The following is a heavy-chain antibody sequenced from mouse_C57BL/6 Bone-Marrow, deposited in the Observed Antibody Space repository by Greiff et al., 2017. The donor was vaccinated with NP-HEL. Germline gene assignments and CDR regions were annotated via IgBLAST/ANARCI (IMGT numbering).Heavy chain of an antibody. CDR2: IHPNSGST. Sequence: QVQLKQPGAELVKPGASVKLSCKASGYTFTSYWMHWVKQRPGQGLEWIGMIHPNSGSTNYNEKFKSKATLTVDKSSSTAYMQLSSLTSEDSAVYYCAREDYYGSSYGYWGQGTPLTVSS. CDR3: AREDYYGSSYGY. V-gene: IGHV1-64*01. D-gene: IGHD1-1*01. CDR1: GYTFTSYW. J-gene: IGHJ2*01.